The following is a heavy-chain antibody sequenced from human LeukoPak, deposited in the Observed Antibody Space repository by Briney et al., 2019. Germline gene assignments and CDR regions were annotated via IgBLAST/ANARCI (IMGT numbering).Heavy chain of an antibody. CDR1: GGSISSSSYY. CDR2: IYYSGST. V-gene: IGHV4-39*02. D-gene: IGHD7-27*01. J-gene: IGHJ4*02. Sequence: SETLSLTCTVSGGSISSSSYYWGWIRQPPGKGLEWIGSIYYSGSTYYNPSLKSRVTISVDTSKNQISLEVRSVTAADTAMYYCARENWVFDYWGQGILVTVSS. CDR3: ARENWVFDY.